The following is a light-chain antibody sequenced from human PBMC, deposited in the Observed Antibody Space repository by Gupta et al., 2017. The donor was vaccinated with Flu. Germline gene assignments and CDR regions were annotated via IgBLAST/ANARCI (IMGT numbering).Light chain of an antibody. CDR1: SSHIGAGSD. CDR2: GHD. Sequence: QSLLTQPPSVSGAPGQRLTLPFTGRSSHIGAGSDVHWYPQYPGTAPPLRIYGHDKRPSGVPARFSGSKSATSASLSIAWLRAEDAADYYCQSEDRTRSRPLFGGGTRLTVL. CDR3: QSEDRTRSRPL. J-gene: IGLJ2*01. V-gene: IGLV1-40*01.